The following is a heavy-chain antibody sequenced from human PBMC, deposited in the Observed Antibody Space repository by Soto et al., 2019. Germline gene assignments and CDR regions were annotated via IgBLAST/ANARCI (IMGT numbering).Heavy chain of an antibody. J-gene: IGHJ4*02. Sequence: SETLSLTCTVSGDSINSYYWSWIRQPPVKGLEWIGYIYYNGSTNYNPSLKSRVTISVDMSKNQFSLKLSSVTAADTAVYYCAREGRDTAGYSYFDYWGQGTQVTVSS. CDR2: IYYNGST. CDR1: GDSINSYY. CDR3: AREGRDTAGYSYFDY. V-gene: IGHV4-59*01. D-gene: IGHD3-9*01.